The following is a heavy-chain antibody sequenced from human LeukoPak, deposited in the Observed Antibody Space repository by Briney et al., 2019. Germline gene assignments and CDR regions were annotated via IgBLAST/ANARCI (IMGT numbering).Heavy chain of an antibody. Sequence: ASVKVSCKASGYTFTNYDINWVRQATGQGLEWMGWMNPNSGNTGYAQKFQGRVTITRNTSISTAYMELSSLTSDDTAIYYCARGQYRYAVDYWGQGTLVTVSS. V-gene: IGHV1-8*03. D-gene: IGHD5-18*01. CDR3: ARGQYRYAVDY. CDR1: GYTFTNYD. CDR2: MNPNSGNT. J-gene: IGHJ4*02.